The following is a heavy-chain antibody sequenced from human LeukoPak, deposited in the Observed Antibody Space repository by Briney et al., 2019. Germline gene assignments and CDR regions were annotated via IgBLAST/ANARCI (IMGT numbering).Heavy chain of an antibody. Sequence: GASVKVSCKASGYTFTGYYMHWVRQAPGQGLEWMGWINPNSGGTNYAQKFQGRVTMTRDTSISTAYMELSRLRSDDTAVYYCARGGGYYDFWSGYGPHRPYYFDYWGQGTLVTVSS. CDR2: INPNSGGT. CDR1: GYTFTGYY. CDR3: ARGGGYYDFWSGYGPHRPYYFDY. D-gene: IGHD3-3*01. J-gene: IGHJ4*02. V-gene: IGHV1-2*02.